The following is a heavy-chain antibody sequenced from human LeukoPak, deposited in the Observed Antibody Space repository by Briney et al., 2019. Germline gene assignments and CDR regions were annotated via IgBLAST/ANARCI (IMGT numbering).Heavy chain of an antibody. CDR1: GFTFSTYW. J-gene: IGHJ4*02. Sequence: GGSLRLSCAASGFTFSTYWMTWVRQAPGKGLEWVANIKMDGSEQYYVDSVKGGFTIPRDNAKNSLYLQMNRLRAEDTAVYYCARFRYSSSVFDYWGQGTLVTVSS. CDR2: IKMDGSEQ. D-gene: IGHD6-6*01. CDR3: ARFRYSSSVFDY. V-gene: IGHV3-7*01.